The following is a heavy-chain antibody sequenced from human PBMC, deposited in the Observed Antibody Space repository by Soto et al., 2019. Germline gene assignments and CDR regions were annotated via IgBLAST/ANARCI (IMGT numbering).Heavy chain of an antibody. CDR3: ARGGSGSFKDDAFDI. CDR1: GGSIYTYY. J-gene: IGHJ3*02. V-gene: IGHV3-11*01. D-gene: IGHD2-15*01. CDR2: ISSSGSTI. Sequence: LSLTXNVSGGSIYTYYWNWIRQSPGKGLEWVSYISSSGSTIYYADSVKGRFTISRDNAKNSLYLQMNSLRAEDTAVYYCARGGSGSFKDDAFDIWGQGTMVTVSS.